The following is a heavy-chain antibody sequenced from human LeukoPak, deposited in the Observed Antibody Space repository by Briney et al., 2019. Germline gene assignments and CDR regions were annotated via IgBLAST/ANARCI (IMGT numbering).Heavy chain of an antibody. CDR3: ARDFRRYSYGPVDY. J-gene: IGHJ4*02. V-gene: IGHV3-64*01. Sequence: GGSLRLSCAASGFTFSSYAMHWVRQAPGKGLEYVSAISSNGGSTYYANSVKGRFTISRDNSKNTLHLQMDSLRVEDTAMYFCARDFRRYSYGPVDYWGQGTLVTVSS. D-gene: IGHD5-18*01. CDR1: GFTFSSYA. CDR2: ISSNGGST.